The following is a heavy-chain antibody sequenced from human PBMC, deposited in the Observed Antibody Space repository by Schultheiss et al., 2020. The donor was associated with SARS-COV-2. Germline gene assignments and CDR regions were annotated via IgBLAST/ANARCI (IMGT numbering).Heavy chain of an antibody. D-gene: IGHD3-10*01. CDR1: GGSISSGGYY. V-gene: IGHV4-61*08. CDR3: ARASITAQYGMDV. CDR2: IYYSGST. J-gene: IGHJ6*02. Sequence: SETLSLTCTVSGGSISSGGYYWSWIRQPPGKGLEWIGYIYYSGSTNYNPSLKSRVTISVDTSKNQFSLKLSSVTAADTAVYYCARASITAQYGMDVWGQGTTVTVSS.